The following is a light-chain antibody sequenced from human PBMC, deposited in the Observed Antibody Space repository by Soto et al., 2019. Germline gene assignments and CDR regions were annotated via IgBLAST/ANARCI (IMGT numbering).Light chain of an antibody. Sequence: DIQMTQSPATVSGCVGERVTISCRASHTISSWLAWYQQKPGKAPKLLIYKASTLKSGVPSRFSGSGSGTDFTLTISSLQPEDFATYYCQKSYSTPITFGQGTRLEIK. CDR3: QKSYSTPIT. V-gene: IGKV1-5*03. CDR2: KAS. CDR1: HTISSW. J-gene: IGKJ5*01.